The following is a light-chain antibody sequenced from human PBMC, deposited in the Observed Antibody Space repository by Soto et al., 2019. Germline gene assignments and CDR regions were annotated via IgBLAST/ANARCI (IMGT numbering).Light chain of an antibody. CDR2: EAT. J-gene: IGLJ3*02. CDR3: CSFAGSNSWV. CDR1: SSDVGTYDL. Sequence: QSALTQPASVSGSPGQSITIFCTGTSSDVGTYDLVSWYQHHPGAAPKLMIYEATRRPSGISNRFSGSKSGNTASLTISGLQAEGGADYYCCSFAGSNSWVFGGGTKLTVL. V-gene: IGLV2-23*01.